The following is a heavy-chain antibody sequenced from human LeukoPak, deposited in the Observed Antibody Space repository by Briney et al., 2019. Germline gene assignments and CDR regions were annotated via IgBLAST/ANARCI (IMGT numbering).Heavy chain of an antibody. V-gene: IGHV4-59*08. J-gene: IGHJ4*02. D-gene: IGHD6-19*01. CDR3: ARRGYSSGFYYFDY. CDR2: IYYSGST. Sequence: SETLSLTCTVSGGSISSYYWSWIRQPPGKGLELIGYIYYSGSTNYNPSLKSRLTISIDTSKNQFSLKLSSVTAADTAGYYCARRGYSSGFYYFDYWGQGTLVTVSA. CDR1: GGSISSYY.